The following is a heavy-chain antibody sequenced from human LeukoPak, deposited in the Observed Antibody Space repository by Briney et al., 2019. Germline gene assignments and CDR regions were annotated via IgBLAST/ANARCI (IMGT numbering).Heavy chain of an antibody. J-gene: IGHJ6*03. CDR3: ARPARRRIVVVKDYYYMDV. Sequence: SETLSLTCAVYGGSFSGYYWSWIRQPPGKGLEWIGEINHSGSTNYNPSLKSRVTTSVDTSKNQFSLKLSSVTAADTAVYYCARPARRRIVVVKDYYYMDVWGKGTTVTVSS. V-gene: IGHV4-34*01. CDR1: GGSFSGYY. CDR2: INHSGST. D-gene: IGHD3-22*01.